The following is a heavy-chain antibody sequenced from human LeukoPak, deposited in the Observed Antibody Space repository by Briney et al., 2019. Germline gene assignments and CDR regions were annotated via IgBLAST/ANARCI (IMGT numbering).Heavy chain of an antibody. V-gene: IGHV4-34*01. D-gene: IGHD3-16*02. J-gene: IGHJ4*02. CDR2: INHSGST. CDR1: GGSFSGYY. Sequence: SETLSLTCAVYGGSFSGYYWSRIRQPPGKGLEWIGEINHSGSTNYNPSLKSRVTISVDTSKNQFSLKLSSVTAADTAVYYCARLYYDYVWGSYRSGQYFDYWGQGTLVTVSS. CDR3: ARLYYDYVWGSYRSGQYFDY.